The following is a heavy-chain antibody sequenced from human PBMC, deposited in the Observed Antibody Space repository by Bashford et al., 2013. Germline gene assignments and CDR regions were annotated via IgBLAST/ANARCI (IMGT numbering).Heavy chain of an antibody. Sequence: ASVKVSCKASGYTFTSYGISWVRQAPGQGLEWMGWISAYNGNTNYAQKLQGRVTMTTDTSTSTAYMELRSLRSDDTAVYYCARRLSSGPDDAFGIWGQGTVVTVSS. J-gene: IGHJ3*02. CDR1: GYTFTSYG. CDR3: ARRLSSGPDDAFGI. D-gene: IGHD3-22*01. V-gene: IGHV1-18*01. CDR2: ISAYNGNT.